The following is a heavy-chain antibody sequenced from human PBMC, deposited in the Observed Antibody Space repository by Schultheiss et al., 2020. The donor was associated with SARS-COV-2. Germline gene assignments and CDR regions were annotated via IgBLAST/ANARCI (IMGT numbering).Heavy chain of an antibody. Sequence: SETLSLTCTVSGDSISNYYWSWIRQPPGKGLEWIGYIYYSGSTNYNPSLKSRVTISVDTSKNQFSLKLSSVTAADTAVYYCARTLYSSGWYDIDYWGQGTLVTVSS. V-gene: IGHV4-59*01. D-gene: IGHD6-19*01. CDR1: GDSISNYY. J-gene: IGHJ4*02. CDR3: ARTLYSSGWYDIDY. CDR2: IYYSGST.